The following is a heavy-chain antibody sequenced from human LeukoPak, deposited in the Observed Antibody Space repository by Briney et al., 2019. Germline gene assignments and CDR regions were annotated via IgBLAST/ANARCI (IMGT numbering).Heavy chain of an antibody. J-gene: IGHJ2*01. V-gene: IGHV3-33*06. CDR1: GLNFNDND. CDR2: IWDDGSNK. Sequence: PTGGSLRLSCAASGLNFNDNDMDWVRQAPGKGLEWVAVIWDDGSNKHYAESVKGRFTISRDISKNMLYLQMNSLRVEDTAVYYCAKERGGQDWDFDLWGRGTLVTVSS. CDR3: AKERGGQDWDFDL. D-gene: IGHD3-10*01.